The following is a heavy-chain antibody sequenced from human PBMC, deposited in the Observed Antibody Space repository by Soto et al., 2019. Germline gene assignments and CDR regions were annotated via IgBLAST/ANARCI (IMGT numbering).Heavy chain of an antibody. CDR2: IYYSGST. J-gene: IGHJ6*02. D-gene: IGHD3-10*01. CDR1: GGSISSGGYY. V-gene: IGHV4-31*03. CDR3: ARDSVLLWFGDGYYYDGMDV. Sequence: QVQLQESGPGLVKPSQTLSLTCTVSGGSISSGGYYWSWIRQHPGKGLEWIGYIYYSGSTYYNPSLKSRVTLSVDTSNNQFSLKLSSVTAADTAVYYCARDSVLLWFGDGYYYDGMDVWGQGTTVTVSS.